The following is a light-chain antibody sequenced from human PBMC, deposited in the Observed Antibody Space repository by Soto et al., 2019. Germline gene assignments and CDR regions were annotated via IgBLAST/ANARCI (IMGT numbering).Light chain of an antibody. J-gene: IGKJ4*01. Sequence: ELVLTQSPGTLSLSPGDRATLSCRSSQSAYSSYLSWYQRKPGQAPRLLIYGASNRATGIPDRFSGSGSGTDFTLTISGLEPEDFAVYYCQQYGTSLFTFGGGTRVEIK. CDR2: GAS. V-gene: IGKV3-20*01. CDR3: QQYGTSLFT. CDR1: QSAYSSY.